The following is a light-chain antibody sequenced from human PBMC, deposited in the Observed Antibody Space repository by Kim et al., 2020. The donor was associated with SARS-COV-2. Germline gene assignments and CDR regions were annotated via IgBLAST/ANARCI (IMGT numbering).Light chain of an antibody. Sequence: DIQMTQFPSTLSASVGDRVSITCRASQSISSWLAWYQQKPGTAPKLLIYDASTLESGVPSRFSGSGSGTEFTLTISSLQPDDFATYYCQQYNSYSPYTFGQGTKLEI. J-gene: IGKJ2*01. CDR2: DAS. CDR1: QSISSW. CDR3: QQYNSYSPYT. V-gene: IGKV1-5*01.